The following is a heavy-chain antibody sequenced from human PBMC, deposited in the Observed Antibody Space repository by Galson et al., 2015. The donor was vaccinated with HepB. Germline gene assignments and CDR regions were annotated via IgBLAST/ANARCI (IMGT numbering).Heavy chain of an antibody. CDR2: ISGSGGST. J-gene: IGHJ4*02. CDR1: GFTFSSYA. CDR3: AKIGGRTRGPEQWLATVDY. D-gene: IGHD6-19*01. V-gene: IGHV3-23*01. Sequence: SLRLSCAASGFTFSSYAMSWVRQAPGKGLEWVSAISGSGGSTYYADSVRGRFTISRDNSKNTLYLQMNSLRAEDTAVYYCAKIGGRTRGPEQWLATVDYWGQGTLVTVSS.